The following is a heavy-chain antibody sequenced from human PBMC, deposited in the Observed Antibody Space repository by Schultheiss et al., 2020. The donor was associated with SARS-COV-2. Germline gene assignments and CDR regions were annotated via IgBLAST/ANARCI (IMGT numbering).Heavy chain of an antibody. Sequence: SETLSLTCTVSGGSISSYYWSWIRQPPGKGLEWIGYIYYSGSTNYNPSLKSRVTISVDTSKNQFSLKPSSVTAADTAVYYCARHGPLTMHPWFDPWGQGTLVTVSS. V-gene: IGHV4-59*08. CDR3: ARHGPLTMHPWFDP. J-gene: IGHJ5*02. CDR1: GGSISSYY. CDR2: IYYSGST. D-gene: IGHD4/OR15-4a*01.